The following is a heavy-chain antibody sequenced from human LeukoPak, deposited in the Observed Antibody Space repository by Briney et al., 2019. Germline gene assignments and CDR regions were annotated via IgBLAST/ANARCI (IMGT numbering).Heavy chain of an antibody. V-gene: IGHV3-23*01. CDR2: INCGAGSA. D-gene: IGHD3-10*01. Sequence: PGGSLRLSCAASGFTFSSYAMNWVRQAPGKGLEWVSSINCGAGSASYANSVKGRFTMSRDNSKNTLYLQMNSLRVEDTAVYYCAKDGGYGSGSYYPDYWGQGTLVTVPS. CDR1: GFTFSSYA. J-gene: IGHJ4*02. CDR3: AKDGGYGSGSYYPDY.